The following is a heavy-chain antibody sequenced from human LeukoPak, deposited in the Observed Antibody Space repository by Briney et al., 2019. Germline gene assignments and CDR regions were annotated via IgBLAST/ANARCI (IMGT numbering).Heavy chain of an antibody. CDR1: GYSISSGYY. CDR3: ARDDGGSSSSRYYYMDV. CDR2: IYHSGST. J-gene: IGHJ6*03. V-gene: IGHV4-38-2*02. D-gene: IGHD6-6*01. Sequence: PSETLSLTCTVSGYSISSGYYWGWIRQPPGKGLEWIGSIYHSGSTYYNPSLKSRVTISVDTSKNQFSLKLSSVTAADTAVYYCARDDGGSSSSRYYYMDVWGKGTTVTISS.